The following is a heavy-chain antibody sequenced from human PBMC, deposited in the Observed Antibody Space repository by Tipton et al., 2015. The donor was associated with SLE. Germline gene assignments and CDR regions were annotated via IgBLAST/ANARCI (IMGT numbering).Heavy chain of an antibody. Sequence: SLRLSCAASGFTFSSYSMNWVRQAPGKGLEWVSSISSSSSYIYYADSVKGRFTISRDNAKNSLYLQMNSLRAEDTAVYYCASTVAAAGPFDYWGQGTLVTVSS. CDR3: ASTVAAAGPFDY. CDR2: ISSSSSYI. J-gene: IGHJ4*02. V-gene: IGHV3-21*01. D-gene: IGHD6-13*01. CDR1: GFTFSSYS.